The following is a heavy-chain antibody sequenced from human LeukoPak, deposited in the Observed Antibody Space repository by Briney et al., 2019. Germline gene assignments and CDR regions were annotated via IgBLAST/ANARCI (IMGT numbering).Heavy chain of an antibody. CDR1: GYTFTSYD. CDR2: MNPNSGNT. J-gene: IGHJ5*02. D-gene: IGHD6-19*01. CDR3: ARGTSGWQDGWFDP. Sequence: GASVKVSCKASGYTFTSYDINWVRQATGQGLEWMGWMNPNSGNTGYAQKFQGRVTITRNTSISTAYMELSRLRSDDTAVYYCARGTSGWQDGWFDPWGQGTLVTVSS. V-gene: IGHV1-8*03.